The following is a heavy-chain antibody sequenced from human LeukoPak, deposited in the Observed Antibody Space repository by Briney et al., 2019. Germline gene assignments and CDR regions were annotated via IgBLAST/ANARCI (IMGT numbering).Heavy chain of an antibody. Sequence: PSETLSLTCAVYGGSFSGYYWSWIRQPPGKGLEWIGEINHSGSTNYNPSLKSRVTISVDTSKNQFSLKLNSVTAADTAVYYCASDVGARLPGYWGQGTLVTVSS. V-gene: IGHV4-34*01. CDR2: INHSGST. CDR1: GGSFSGYY. J-gene: IGHJ4*02. D-gene: IGHD6-6*01. CDR3: ASDVGARLPGY.